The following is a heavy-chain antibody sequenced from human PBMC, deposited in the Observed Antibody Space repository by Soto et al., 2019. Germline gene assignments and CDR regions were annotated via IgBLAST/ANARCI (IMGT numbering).Heavy chain of an antibody. Sequence: GGALRLSCAASGFVFSDFQFNWVRQAPGGGLGWLSSITGTSAFTEYAESIEGRFTISRDNPNKLLFLHMDNLRPAGPAVYYCARDNLAFQGAFDLWGQGTLVTVSS. D-gene: IGHD3-16*01. V-gene: IGHV3-21*01. CDR1: GFVFSDFQ. CDR3: ARDNLAFQGAFDL. J-gene: IGHJ4*02. CDR2: ITGTSAFT.